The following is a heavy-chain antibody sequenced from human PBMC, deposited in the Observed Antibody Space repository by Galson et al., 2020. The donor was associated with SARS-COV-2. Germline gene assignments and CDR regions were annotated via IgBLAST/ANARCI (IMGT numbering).Heavy chain of an antibody. CDR1: GLIHKIHA. CDR2: LTGSADST. V-gene: IGHV3-23*01. CDR3: GIGESFSDFYDY. J-gene: IGHJ4*02. Sequence: GESLKISCTASGLIHKIHATIWVRQAPRKGLEWVSVLTGSADSTLYADTVKGRFTNFRATSENTMFLQMNSLTADDTAVYYCGIGESFSDFYDYWGRGTPVAVSS. D-gene: IGHD3-16*02.